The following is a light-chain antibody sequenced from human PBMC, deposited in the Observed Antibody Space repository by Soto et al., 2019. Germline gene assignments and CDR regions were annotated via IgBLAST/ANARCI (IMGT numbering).Light chain of an antibody. CDR2: EVS. CDR3: SSYAGSYRV. J-gene: IGLJ1*01. CDR1: SSDIGGYNY. V-gene: IGLV2-8*01. Sequence: QSVLTQPPSASGSLGQSVTISCTGTSSDIGGYNYVSWYQQHPGKAPKLIIYEVSKRPSGVPDRFSGSKSGNTASLTVSGLQAEDEGDYYCSSYAGSYRVFATGTKLTVL.